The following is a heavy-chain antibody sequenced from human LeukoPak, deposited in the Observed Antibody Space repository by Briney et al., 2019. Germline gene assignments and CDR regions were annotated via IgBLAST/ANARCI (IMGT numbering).Heavy chain of an antibody. J-gene: IGHJ4*02. CDR3: ARDRSLCSSTSCYASYFDY. V-gene: IGHV1-46*01. CDR2: INPSGGST. Sequence: ASVKVSCKASGYTFTSYYMYWVRQAPGQGLEWMGIINPSGGSTSYAQKFQGRVTMTRDTSTSTVYMELSSLRSEDTAVYYCARDRSLCSSTSCYASYFDYWGQGTLVTVSS. D-gene: IGHD2-2*01. CDR1: GYTFTSYY.